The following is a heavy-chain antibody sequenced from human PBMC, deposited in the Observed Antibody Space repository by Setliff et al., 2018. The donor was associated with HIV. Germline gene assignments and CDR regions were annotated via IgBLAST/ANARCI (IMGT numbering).Heavy chain of an antibody. J-gene: IGHJ4*02. CDR2: IYHSGST. CDR3: ARYTVDTFFFDY. D-gene: IGHD4-17*01. Sequence: SETLSLTCSVSGYSVSSPYYWAWIRQSPGKGLEWIGSIYHSGSTYYSPSLKSRVIISVDAANEQFFLRLSSVTAADTAVYYCARYTVDTFFFDYWGQGRLVTVSS. CDR1: GYSVSSPYY. V-gene: IGHV4-38-2*02.